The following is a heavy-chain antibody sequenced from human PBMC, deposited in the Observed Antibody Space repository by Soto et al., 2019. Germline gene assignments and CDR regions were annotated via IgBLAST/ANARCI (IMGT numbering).Heavy chain of an antibody. J-gene: IGHJ4*02. CDR3: ARHRYSYGVYYFDY. CDR2: IYYSGST. Sequence: SETLSLTCTVSGGSISSYYWSWIRQPPGKGLEWIGYIYYSGSTNYNPSLKRRVTISVDTSKNQFSLKLSSVTAADTAVYYCARHRYSYGVYYFDYWGQGTLVTVSS. CDR1: GGSISSYY. D-gene: IGHD5-18*01. V-gene: IGHV4-59*08.